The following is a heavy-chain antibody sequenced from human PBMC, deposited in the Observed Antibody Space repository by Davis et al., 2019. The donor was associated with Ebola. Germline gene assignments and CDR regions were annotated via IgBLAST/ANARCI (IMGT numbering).Heavy chain of an antibody. V-gene: IGHV3-21*01. CDR1: GFTFSSYS. CDR3: ARDTWGAEV. Sequence: GESLKISCAASGFTFSSYSMNWVRQAPGKGLEWVSSISSSSSYIYYADSVKGRFTIPRDNAKNTLYLQMNSLRAEDTAVYYCARDTWGAEVWGQGTLVTVSS. CDR2: ISSSSSYI. D-gene: IGHD3-16*01. J-gene: IGHJ4*02.